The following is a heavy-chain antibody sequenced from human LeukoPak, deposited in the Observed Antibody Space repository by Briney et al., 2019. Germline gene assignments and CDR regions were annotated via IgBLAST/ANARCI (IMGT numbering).Heavy chain of an antibody. Sequence: GSLRLSCAASGFTFSSYAMHWVRQAPGKGLEYVSGISSNGGSTYYANSVKGRFTISRDNSKNTLYLQMGSLRAEDMAVYYCAKGSKAVVFTRDHYMDVWGKGTTVTFSS. D-gene: IGHD3-22*01. CDR3: AKGSKAVVFTRDHYMDV. J-gene: IGHJ6*03. V-gene: IGHV3-64*01. CDR2: ISSNGGST. CDR1: GFTFSSYA.